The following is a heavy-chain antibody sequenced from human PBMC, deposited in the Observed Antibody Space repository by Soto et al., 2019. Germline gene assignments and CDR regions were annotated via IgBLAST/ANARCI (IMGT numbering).Heavy chain of an antibody. D-gene: IGHD5-18*01. V-gene: IGHV4-39*01. CDR2: IYYSGST. CDR1: GGSISSSSYY. J-gene: IGHJ4*02. CDR3: ARRGQLWSYYFDY. Sequence: QLQLQESGPGLVKPSETLSLTCTVSGGSISSSSYYWGWIRQPPGKGLEWIGSIYYSGSTYYNPSLKIRVTISVDTSKNQFSLKLSSVTAADTAVYYCARRGQLWSYYFDYWGQGTLVTVSS.